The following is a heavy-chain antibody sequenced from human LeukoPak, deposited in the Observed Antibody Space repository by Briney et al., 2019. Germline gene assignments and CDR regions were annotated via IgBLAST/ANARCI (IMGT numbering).Heavy chain of an antibody. J-gene: IGHJ6*03. CDR2: ISGSGSGT. V-gene: IGHV3-23*01. Sequence: GGSLRLSCTASGFTFSSSAITWVRQASGKGLEWVSGISGSGSGTYYADFVKGRFTISRDNSKNTMSLEVNSLRAEDTAVYYCAKMNGYMDVWGKGTTVTVSS. CDR3: AKMNGYMDV. CDR1: GFTFSSSA. D-gene: IGHD1-1*01.